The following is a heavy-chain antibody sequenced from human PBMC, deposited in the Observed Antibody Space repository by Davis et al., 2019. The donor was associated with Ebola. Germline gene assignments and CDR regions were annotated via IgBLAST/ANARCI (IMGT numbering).Heavy chain of an antibody. V-gene: IGHV1-2*06. CDR2: INPDGGGT. CDR3: ARDGQQQLLVDTWFDP. D-gene: IGHD6-13*01. Sequence: ASVKVSCKASGYSFYGFYIHWVRQAPGQGPEWVGRINPDGGGTHHAQKFQGRVTMTRDSSIDTAYMELGSLRSDDTAVYYCARDGQQQLLVDTWFDPWGQGTLVTVSS. J-gene: IGHJ5*02. CDR1: GYSFYGFY.